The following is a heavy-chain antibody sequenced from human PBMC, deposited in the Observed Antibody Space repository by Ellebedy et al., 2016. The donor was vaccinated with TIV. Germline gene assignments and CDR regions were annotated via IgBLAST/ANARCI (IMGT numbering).Heavy chain of an antibody. V-gene: IGHV3-30*04. Sequence: GGSLRLSXAASGFTLSNYAMHWVRQAPGQGLEWVALIKYDGSSKYYADSVKGRFTVSKDRSKNTLDLQMNSLRAEDTALYYCARDGPDGPFLTQADFYGMDVWGQGTTVTVSS. CDR2: IKYDGSSK. D-gene: IGHD3-9*01. J-gene: IGHJ6*02. CDR1: GFTLSNYA. CDR3: ARDGPDGPFLTQADFYGMDV.